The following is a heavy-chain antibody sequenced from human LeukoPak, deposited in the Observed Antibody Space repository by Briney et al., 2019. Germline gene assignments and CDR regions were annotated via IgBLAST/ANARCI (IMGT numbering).Heavy chain of an antibody. J-gene: IGHJ5*02. V-gene: IGHV3-30*18. CDR1: VFTFSSYG. Sequence: TRGSLRLSCAASVFTFSSYGMHWVRQAPGKGLEWVAVISYDGSNKDYADSVKGRFTISRDNSKNTLYLQMNSLSAEDTAVYYCAKVGCSGGSCSFSWFDPWGQGTLVTVSS. CDR2: ISYDGSNK. D-gene: IGHD2-15*01. CDR3: AKVGCSGGSCSFSWFDP.